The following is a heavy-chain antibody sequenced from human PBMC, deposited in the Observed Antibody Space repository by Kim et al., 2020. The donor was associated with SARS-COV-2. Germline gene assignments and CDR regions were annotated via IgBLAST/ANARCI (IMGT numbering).Heavy chain of an antibody. D-gene: IGHD1-26*01. CDR1: GYTFTSYA. V-gene: IGHV7-4-1*02. J-gene: IGHJ6*02. Sequence: ASVKVSCKASGYTFTSYAMNWVRQAPGQGLEWMGWINTNTGNPTYAQGFTGRFVFSLDTSVSTAYLQISSLKAEDTAVYYCARDPGSGSGLCPPENCYYYYGMDVWGQGTTVTVSS. CDR2: INTNTGNP. CDR3: ARDPGSGSGLCPPENCYYYYGMDV.